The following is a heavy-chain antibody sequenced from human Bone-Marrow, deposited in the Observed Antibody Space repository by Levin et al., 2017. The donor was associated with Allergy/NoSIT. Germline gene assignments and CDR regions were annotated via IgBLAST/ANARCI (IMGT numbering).Heavy chain of an antibody. CDR3: TRDGGYCSGGSCYSIFDY. Sequence: GESLKISCAASGSTFSDHHMDWVRQAPGKGLEWVGRIRNKAKGYATEYAASVKGRFTISRDNSKNSLFLQMNSLKTEDTAMYYCTRDGGYCSGGSCYSIFDYWGQGTLVTVSS. CDR2: IRNKAKGYAT. D-gene: IGHD2-15*01. J-gene: IGHJ4*02. CDR1: GSTFSDHH. V-gene: IGHV3-72*01.